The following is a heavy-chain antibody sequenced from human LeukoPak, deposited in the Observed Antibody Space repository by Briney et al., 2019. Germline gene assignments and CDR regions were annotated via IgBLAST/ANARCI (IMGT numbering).Heavy chain of an antibody. Sequence: GASVKVSCKASGYTFTSYDINWVRQATGQGLEGIGWMNPNSGNTGYAQKFHGRVTITSNTSISPAYMYLSSLRSEDTAVYYCARDRGTVSSSWDYYYYYMDVWGKGTTVTVSS. CDR1: GYTFTSYD. V-gene: IGHV1-8*01. D-gene: IGHD1/OR15-1a*01. CDR3: ARDRGTVSSSWDYYYYYMDV. J-gene: IGHJ6*03. CDR2: MNPNSGNT.